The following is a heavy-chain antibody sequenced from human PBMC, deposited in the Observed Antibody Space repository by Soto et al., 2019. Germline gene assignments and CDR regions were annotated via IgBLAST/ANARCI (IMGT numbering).Heavy chain of an antibody. D-gene: IGHD1-1*01. J-gene: IGHJ6*02. CDR1: GYTFTTND. V-gene: IGHV1-8*02. Sequence: QVHLVQSGAEVRKPGASVKVSCKAFGYTFTTNDINWVRQAPGQGLEWLGWMDPNSGVAGYAQKFQGRVIMTRDTSTSTAHMELSGLTSEDTAVYYCGREKRHNSLGGRFGMDIWGQGTTVTVS. CDR2: MDPNSGVA. CDR3: GREKRHNSLGGRFGMDI.